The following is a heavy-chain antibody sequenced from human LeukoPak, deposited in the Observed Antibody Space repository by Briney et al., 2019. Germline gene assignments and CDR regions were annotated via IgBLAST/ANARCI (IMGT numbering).Heavy chain of an antibody. J-gene: IGHJ4*02. CDR2: ISSSGSTI. V-gene: IGHV3-48*03. CDR3: ARAKDYDILTGYYPFDY. Sequence: GGSLRLSCAGSGFTFSSYEMNWVRQAPGKGLEWVSYISSSGSTIYYADSVKGRFTISRDNAKNSLYLQMNSLRAEDTAVYYCARAKDYDILTGYYPFDYWGQGTLVTVSS. D-gene: IGHD3-9*01. CDR1: GFTFSSYE.